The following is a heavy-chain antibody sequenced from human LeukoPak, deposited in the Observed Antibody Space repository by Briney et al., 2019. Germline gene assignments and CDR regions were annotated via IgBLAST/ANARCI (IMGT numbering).Heavy chain of an antibody. J-gene: IGHJ3*02. CDR2: INHSGST. CDR1: GGSFSGYY. CDR3: ARVGGGDDAFDI. D-gene: IGHD2-21*01. Sequence: SETLSLTCAVYGGSFSGYYWSWIRQPPGKGLEWIGEINHSGSTNYNPSLKSRVTISVDTSKNQFSLKLSSVTAADTAVYNCARVGGGDDAFDIWGQGTMVTVSS. V-gene: IGHV4-34*01.